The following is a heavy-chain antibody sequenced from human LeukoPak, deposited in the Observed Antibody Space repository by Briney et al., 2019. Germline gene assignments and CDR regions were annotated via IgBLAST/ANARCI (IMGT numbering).Heavy chain of an antibody. Sequence: KSSETLSLTCTVSGGSISSSSYYSGWIRQPPGKGLEWIGSIYYSGSTYHNPSLKSRVTISVDTSKNQFSLKLSSVTAADTAVYFCARGGTLRTFDYWGQGTLVTVSS. CDR2: IYYSGST. CDR3: ARGGTLRTFDY. CDR1: GGSISSSSYY. V-gene: IGHV4-39*01. D-gene: IGHD3-16*01. J-gene: IGHJ4*02.